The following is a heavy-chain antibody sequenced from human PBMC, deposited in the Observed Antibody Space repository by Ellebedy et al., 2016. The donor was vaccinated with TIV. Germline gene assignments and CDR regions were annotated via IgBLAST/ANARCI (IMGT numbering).Heavy chain of an antibody. CDR3: AASRRGVYNYYY. V-gene: IGHV5-51*01. Sequence: GESLKISCKGSGYNFATYWIPSVPLIPGQLREWRGSVYLGDSDTRYSPSFQGQVTISADKSISTAYLQCSSLRASDTAMYYCAASRRGVYNYYYWGQGTLVTVSS. CDR2: VYLGDSDT. D-gene: IGHD5/OR15-5a*01. J-gene: IGHJ4*02. CDR1: GYNFATYW.